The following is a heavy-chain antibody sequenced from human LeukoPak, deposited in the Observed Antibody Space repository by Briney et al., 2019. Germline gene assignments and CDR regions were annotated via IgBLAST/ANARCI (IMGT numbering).Heavy chain of an antibody. CDR2: ISSSGSST. CDR3: ARGSSGSKFDF. D-gene: IGHD1-26*01. Sequence: GGSLRLSCAVSGFTFSDYYMNWIRQAPGKGLDWLSYISSSGSSTNHADSVKGRFTISRDNAKNSLYLQMNSLRDEDTAVYYCARGSSGSKFDFWGQGTLVTVSS. CDR1: GFTFSDYY. V-gene: IGHV3-11*06. J-gene: IGHJ4*02.